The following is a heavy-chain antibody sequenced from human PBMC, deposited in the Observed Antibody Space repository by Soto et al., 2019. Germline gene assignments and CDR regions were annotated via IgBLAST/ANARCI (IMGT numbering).Heavy chain of an antibody. V-gene: IGHV5-51*01. CDR2: IYPGDSHV. J-gene: IGHJ3*02. CDR3: GRGASQWVQRAVET. CDR1: GYSFTTYW. Sequence: GESLKISCKGSGYSFTTYWIGWVRQMPGKGLEWMGIIYPGDSHVRYSPSFQGQVTISAEKSSSTAFLQWSGLKTPINSIYFRGRGASQWVQRAVETWGEGTKVTVSS. D-gene: IGHD2-8*01.